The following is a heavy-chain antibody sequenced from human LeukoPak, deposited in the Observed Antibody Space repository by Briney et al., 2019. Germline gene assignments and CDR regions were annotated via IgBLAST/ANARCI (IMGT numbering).Heavy chain of an antibody. D-gene: IGHD5-18*01. CDR1: GFTFSSYG. CDR2: IRYDGSNK. Sequence: PGGSLRLSCVASGFTFSSYGVHWVRQAPGKGLEWVAFIRYDGSNKYYADSVKGRFTISRDNSKNTLYLQMNSLRAEDTAVYYCAKDEGGTRGYSYGHFDYWGQGTLVTVSS. CDR3: AKDEGGTRGYSYGHFDY. J-gene: IGHJ4*02. V-gene: IGHV3-30*02.